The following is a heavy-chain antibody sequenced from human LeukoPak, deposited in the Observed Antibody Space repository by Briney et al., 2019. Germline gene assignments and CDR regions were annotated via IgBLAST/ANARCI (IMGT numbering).Heavy chain of an antibody. CDR3: ARGYDSSGYYLGNEYFQH. J-gene: IGHJ1*01. V-gene: IGHV4-39*01. CDR2: IYYSGST. D-gene: IGHD3-22*01. Sequence: SETLSLTFTVSGGSISSSSYYWGWIRQPPGKGLEWIGSIYYSGSTYYNPSLKSRVTIAVDTSKNQCSLKLSSVTAADTAVYYCARGYDSSGYYLGNEYFQHWGQGTLVTVSS. CDR1: GGSISSSSYY.